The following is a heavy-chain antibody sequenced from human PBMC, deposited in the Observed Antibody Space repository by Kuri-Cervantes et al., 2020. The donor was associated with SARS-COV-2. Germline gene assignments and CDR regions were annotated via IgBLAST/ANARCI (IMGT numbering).Heavy chain of an antibody. CDR1: GFTFSTHS. Sequence: ETPSLTCAASGFTFSTHSMNWIRQAPGKGLEWVSSINDKSNYIYYADSVKGRFTISRDNTRNSLYLQMSSLRAEDTAVYYCATFPGVAAPGDYWGQGTLVTVSS. CDR3: ATFPGVAAPGDY. V-gene: IGHV3-21*01. J-gene: IGHJ4*02. CDR2: INDKSNYI. D-gene: IGHD2-21*01.